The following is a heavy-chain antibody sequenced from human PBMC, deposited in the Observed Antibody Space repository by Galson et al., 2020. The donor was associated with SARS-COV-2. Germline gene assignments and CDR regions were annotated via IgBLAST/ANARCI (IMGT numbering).Heavy chain of an antibody. CDR1: GYTFSNSG. D-gene: IGHD3-3*02. CDR2: INIFNGNT. J-gene: IGHJ4*02. Sequence: ASVKVSCEASGYTFSNSGISWVRQAPGQGLEWMGWINIFNGNTNYPQKLQGRVTMTADTSTSTAYMELRSLRSDDTAVYYCARVHFCSDSYHFDHWDQGTLVTVSS. V-gene: IGHV1-18*01. CDR3: ARVHFCSDSYHFDH.